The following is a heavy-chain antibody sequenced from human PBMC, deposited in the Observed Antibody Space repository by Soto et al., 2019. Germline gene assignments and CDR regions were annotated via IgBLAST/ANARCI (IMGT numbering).Heavy chain of an antibody. CDR2: IWYDGSNK. V-gene: IGHV3-33*01. Sequence: QVQLVESGGGVVQPGRSLRLSCAASGFTFSSYCMHWVRQAPGKGLEWVAVIWYDGSNKYYADSVKGRFTISRDNSKNTLYLQMKSLRAEDTAIYYCARARAYCGGDCSGMDVWGQGTTVTVSS. D-gene: IGHD2-21*02. CDR3: ARARAYCGGDCSGMDV. CDR1: GFTFSSYC. J-gene: IGHJ6*02.